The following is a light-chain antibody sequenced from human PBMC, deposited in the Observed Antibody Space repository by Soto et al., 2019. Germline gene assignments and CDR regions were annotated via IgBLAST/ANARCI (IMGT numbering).Light chain of an antibody. CDR2: RNN. J-gene: IGLJ1*01. CDR1: SSNIGSNY. Sequence: QSVLTQPPPASGTPGQMDTISCSRSSSNIGSNYVYWYQQLPGTAPKLLIYRNNQRPSGVPDRFSGSKAGTSASLAISGLRSEDEADYYCAAWDDSLSGYVFGTGTKVTVL. CDR3: AAWDDSLSGYV. V-gene: IGLV1-47*01.